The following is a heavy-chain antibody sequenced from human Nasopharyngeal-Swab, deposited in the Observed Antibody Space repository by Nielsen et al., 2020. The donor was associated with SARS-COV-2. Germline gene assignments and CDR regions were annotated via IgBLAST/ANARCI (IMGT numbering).Heavy chain of an antibody. CDR3: AKDLSYDSSGYYDY. J-gene: IGHJ4*02. CDR2: FSGSGGTT. V-gene: IGHV3-23*01. D-gene: IGHD3-22*01. CDR1: GFTFSNYA. Sequence: GSLRLSCAASGFTFSNYAMSWVRQAPGKGLEWVSSFSGSGGTTYYTDAVKGRFTISRDNSKNTLYLQMNSLRAEDTAVYYCAKDLSYDSSGYYDYWGQGTLVTVSS.